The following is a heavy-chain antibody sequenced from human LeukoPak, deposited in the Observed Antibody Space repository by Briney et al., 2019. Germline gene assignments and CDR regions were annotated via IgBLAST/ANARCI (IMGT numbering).Heavy chain of an antibody. CDR3: ARAQLGGGDVYSDY. CDR1: GGSISSYY. D-gene: IGHD2-21*02. J-gene: IGHJ4*02. V-gene: IGHV4-59*01. Sequence: PSETLSLTCTVSGGSISSYYWSWIRQPPGKGLEWIGYIYYSGSTNYNPSLKSRVTISVDTSKNQFSLKLSSATAADTAVYYCARAQLGGGDVYSDYWGQGTLVTVSS. CDR2: IYYSGST.